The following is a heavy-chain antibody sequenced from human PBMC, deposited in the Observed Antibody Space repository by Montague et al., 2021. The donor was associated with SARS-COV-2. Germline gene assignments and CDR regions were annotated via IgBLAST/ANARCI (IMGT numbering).Heavy chain of an antibody. Sequence: SETLSLTCAVYGGSFSAHSWSWIRQSPGKGLEWIGGINHRGSTTYMSSLKSRVTMSADTSKNQFSLKMSSVTAADTAIYYCARGGLTGGNYDIWSFSYTSPLDYWGQGTQVTVSS. CDR3: ARGGLTGGNYDIWSFSYTSPLDY. D-gene: IGHD3/OR15-3a*01. CDR1: GGSFSAHS. V-gene: IGHV4-34*01. J-gene: IGHJ4*02. CDR2: INHRGST.